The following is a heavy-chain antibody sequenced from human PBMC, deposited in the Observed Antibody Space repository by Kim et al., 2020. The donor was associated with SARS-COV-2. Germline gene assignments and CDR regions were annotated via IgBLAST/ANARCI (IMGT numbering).Heavy chain of an antibody. CDR2: GRST. D-gene: IGHD3-22*01. CDR3: VRDSSGLY. J-gene: IGHJ4*02. V-gene: IGHV3-74*01. Sequence: GRSTSYADSVQGRFTIARDNAKNTLYLQMNSLRAEDTAVYYCVRDSSGLYWGQGTLVTVSS.